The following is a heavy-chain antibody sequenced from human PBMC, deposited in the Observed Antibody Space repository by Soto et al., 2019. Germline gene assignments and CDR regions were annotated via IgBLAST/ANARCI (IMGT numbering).Heavy chain of an antibody. CDR2: IYHSGST. Sequence: SETLSLTCAVSGGSISSSNWWSWVRQPPGKGLEWIGEIYHSGSTNYNPSLKSRVTISVDKSKNQFSLKLSSVTAADTAVYYCARVWGEGDDDEDYYYYYGMDVWGQGTTVTVSS. V-gene: IGHV4-4*02. J-gene: IGHJ6*02. CDR1: GGSISSSNW. D-gene: IGHD3-16*01. CDR3: ARVWGEGDDDEDYYYYYGMDV.